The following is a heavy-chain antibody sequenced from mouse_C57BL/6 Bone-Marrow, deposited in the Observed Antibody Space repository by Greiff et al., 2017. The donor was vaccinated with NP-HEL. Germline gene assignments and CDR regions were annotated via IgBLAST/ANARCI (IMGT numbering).Heavy chain of an antibody. CDR1: GYTFTSYW. CDR3: AYGYSRGNWFAY. V-gene: IGHV1-64*01. J-gene: IGHJ3*01. Sequence: QVQLQQPGAELVKPGASVKLSCKASGYTFTSYWMHWVKQRPGQGLEWIGMIHPNSGSTNYNEKFKSKATLTVDKSSSTAYMQLSSLTSEDSAVYYWAYGYSRGNWFAYWGQGTLVTVSA. D-gene: IGHD2-2*01. CDR2: IHPNSGST.